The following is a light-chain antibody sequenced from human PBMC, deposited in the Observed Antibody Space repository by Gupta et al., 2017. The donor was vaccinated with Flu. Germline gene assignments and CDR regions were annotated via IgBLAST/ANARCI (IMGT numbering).Light chain of an antibody. V-gene: IGLV1-47*01. CDR3: AAWDDSLSAWV. CDR1: SSNIGSNY. J-gene: IGLJ3*02. CDR2: RNN. Sequence: QSVLTQPPSASGPPGQRITVSCSGGSSNIGSNYVFWYRQLPGTAPQLLIFRNNQRPSDVPDRFSGSKSGTSASLSISGLRSEDEADYSCAAWDDSLSAWVFGGGTQVTVL.